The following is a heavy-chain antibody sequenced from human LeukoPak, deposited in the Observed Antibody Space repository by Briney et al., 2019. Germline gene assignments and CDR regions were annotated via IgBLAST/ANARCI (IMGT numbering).Heavy chain of an antibody. D-gene: IGHD1-26*01. CDR3: TRGIVGATLADY. V-gene: IGHV3-15*01. Sequence: GGSLRLSCAASGLTFSNAWMSWVRQAPGKGLEWVGRIKSKTDGGTTDYAAPVKGRFTISRDDSKNTLYLQMNSLKTEDTAVYYCTRGIVGATLADYWGQGTLVTVSS. CDR1: GLTFSNAW. J-gene: IGHJ4*02. CDR2: IKSKTDGGTT.